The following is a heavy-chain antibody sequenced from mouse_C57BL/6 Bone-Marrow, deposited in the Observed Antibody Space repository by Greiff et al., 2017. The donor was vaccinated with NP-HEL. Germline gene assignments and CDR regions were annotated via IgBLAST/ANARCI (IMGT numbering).Heavy chain of an antibody. CDR2: INPSNGGS. V-gene: IGHV1-53*01. Sequence: QVQLQQPGPELVKPGASVKLSCKASGYTFTNYWIHWVKQRPGQGLAWIGNINPSNGGSNYNEKFKSKATLTVDKSSSTADMQLSSLTSEDSAVYYCARTGNWGGNWYFDVWGTGTTVTVSS. J-gene: IGHJ1*03. CDR3: ARTGNWGGNWYFDV. CDR1: GYTFTNYW. D-gene: IGHD4-1*02.